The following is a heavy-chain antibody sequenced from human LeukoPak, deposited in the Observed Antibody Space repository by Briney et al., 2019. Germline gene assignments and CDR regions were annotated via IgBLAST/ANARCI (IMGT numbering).Heavy chain of an antibody. Sequence: GGSLRLSCAASGFTFSSYEMIWVRQAPGKGLEWASYISSSSSTIYYADSVKGRFTISRDNAKNSLYLQMNSLRAEDTAVYYCARDRHRYSYDTGGYPPYWGQGTLVTVSS. CDR3: ARDRHRYSYDTGGYPPY. D-gene: IGHD3-22*01. J-gene: IGHJ4*02. V-gene: IGHV3-48*03. CDR1: GFTFSSYE. CDR2: ISSSSSTI.